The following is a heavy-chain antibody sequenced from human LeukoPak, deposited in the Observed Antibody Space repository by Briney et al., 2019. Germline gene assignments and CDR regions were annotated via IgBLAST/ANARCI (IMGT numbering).Heavy chain of an antibody. CDR3: ARLRFLEWLTRDDY. CDR2: ISGSSSTI. D-gene: IGHD3-3*01. V-gene: IGHV3-48*01. CDR1: GFTFSSYS. Sequence: GGSLRLSCGVSGFTFSSYSMNWVRRAPRKGLEWLSYISGSSSTIYYADSVKGRFTIYRDNAKNSLYLQMNSLRAEDTVVYYCARLRFLEWLTRDDYWGQGTLVTVSS. J-gene: IGHJ4*02.